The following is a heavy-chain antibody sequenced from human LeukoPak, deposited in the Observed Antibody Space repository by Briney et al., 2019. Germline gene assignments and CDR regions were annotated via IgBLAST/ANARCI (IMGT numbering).Heavy chain of an antibody. CDR1: GFTVSSNY. CDR3: ARDIAVAGRTDY. Sequence: GGSLRLSCAASGFTVSSNYMSWVRQAPGKGLEWVSVIYSGGSTYYADSVKGRFTISRDNSKSTLYLQMNSLRAEDTAVYYCARDIAVAGRTDYWGQGTLVTVSS. V-gene: IGHV3-53*01. D-gene: IGHD6-19*01. J-gene: IGHJ4*02. CDR2: IYSGGST.